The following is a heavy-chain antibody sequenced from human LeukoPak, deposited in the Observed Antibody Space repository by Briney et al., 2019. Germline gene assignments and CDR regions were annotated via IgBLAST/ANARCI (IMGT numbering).Heavy chain of an antibody. D-gene: IGHD6-13*01. J-gene: IGHJ4*02. V-gene: IGHV1-46*01. CDR2: INPSGGST. Sequence: ASVKVSCKASGYTFTSYYMHWVRQAPGQGLEWMGIINPSGGSTSYAQKFQGRVTITADKSTSTAYMELSSLRSEDTAVYYCARDTPPPGSSWYYLFDYWGQGTLVTVSS. CDR1: GYTFTSYY. CDR3: ARDTPPPGSSWYYLFDY.